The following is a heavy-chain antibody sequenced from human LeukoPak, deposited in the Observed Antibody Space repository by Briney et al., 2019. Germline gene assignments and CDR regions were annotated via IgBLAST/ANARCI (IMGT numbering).Heavy chain of an antibody. Sequence: SETLSLTCTVSGGSISSGSYYWSCIRQPAGKGLECIGRIYTSGSTNYNPSLKSRVTISVDTSKHQFSLKLSSVTAADTAVYYCARGRVTKQQLVGAVDAFDIWGQGTMVTVSS. J-gene: IGHJ3*02. CDR2: IYTSGST. CDR3: ARGRVTKQQLVGAVDAFDI. CDR1: GGSISSGSYY. V-gene: IGHV4-61*02. D-gene: IGHD6-13*01.